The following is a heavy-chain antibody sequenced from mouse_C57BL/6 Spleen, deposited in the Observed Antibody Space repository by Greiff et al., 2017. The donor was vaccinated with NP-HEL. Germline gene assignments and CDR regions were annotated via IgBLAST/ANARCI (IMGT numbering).Heavy chain of an antibody. V-gene: IGHV1-61*01. CDR2: IYPSDSET. Sequence: VQLQQPGAELVRPGSSVKLSCKASGYTFTSYWMDWVKQRPGQGLEWIGNIYPSDSETHYNQKFKGKATLTVDKSSSTAYMELRSLTSEDSAVYYCARGFYYAMDYWGQGTSVTVSS. J-gene: IGHJ4*01. CDR1: GYTFTSYW. CDR3: ARGFYYAMDY.